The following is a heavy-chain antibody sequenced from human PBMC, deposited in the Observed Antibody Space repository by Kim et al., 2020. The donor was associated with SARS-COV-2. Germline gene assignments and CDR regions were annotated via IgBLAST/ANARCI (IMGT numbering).Heavy chain of an antibody. J-gene: IGHJ4*02. D-gene: IGHD5-18*01. CDR1: GYTFPNYG. V-gene: IGHV1-18*01. Sequence: ASVKVSCKASGYTFPNYGISWVRQAPGQGLEWMGWISAYNGNTKYAQKLQGRVTMTTDTSTSTAYMELRSLRSDDTAVYYCAREIQLWNYFDYWGQGTLVTVSS. CDR2: ISAYNGNT. CDR3: AREIQLWNYFDY.